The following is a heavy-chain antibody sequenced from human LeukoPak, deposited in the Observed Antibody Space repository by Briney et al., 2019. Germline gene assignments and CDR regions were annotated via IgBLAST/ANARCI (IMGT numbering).Heavy chain of an antibody. CDR2: IYPGDSDT. V-gene: IGHV5-51*01. J-gene: IGHJ4*02. CDR1: GYSFTSYW. Sequence: GESLQISCKGSGYSFTSYWIGWVRQMPGKGLEWMGIIYPGDSDTRYSPSFQGQVTISADKSISTAYLQWSSLKASDTAMYYCARLPPWGSSSWYGHNDYWGQGTLVTVSS. CDR3: ARLPPWGSSSWYGHNDY. D-gene: IGHD6-13*01.